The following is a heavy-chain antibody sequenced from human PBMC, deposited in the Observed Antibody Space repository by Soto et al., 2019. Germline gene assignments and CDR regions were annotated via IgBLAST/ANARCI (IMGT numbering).Heavy chain of an antibody. CDR2: LSSTGKSA. V-gene: IGHV3-23*01. CDR1: GFTLSSYP. D-gene: IGHD3-9*01. Sequence: GGSLRLSCAASGFTLSSYPMIWVRQAPGKGLEWVSGLSSTGKSAEYADSVKGRFTISRDSDKNTLHLQMNSLRADDTAVYYCARAFYDILTVQYWGQGTL. CDR3: ARAFYDILTVQY. J-gene: IGHJ4*02.